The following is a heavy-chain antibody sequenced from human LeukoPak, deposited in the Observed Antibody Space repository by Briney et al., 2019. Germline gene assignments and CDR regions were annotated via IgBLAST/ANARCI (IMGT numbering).Heavy chain of an antibody. CDR2: IFTSGST. V-gene: IGHV4-4*07. J-gene: IGHJ4*02. D-gene: IGHD3-10*01. CDR1: GGSIGSYY. Sequence: PSETLSLTCTVSGGSIGSYYWSWVRQPAGKGLEWIGRIFTSGSTDYNASLKSRVTMSVDTSKNQFSLKLTSVTAADTAVYYCARDAGEDQFDYWGQGIPVTVSS. CDR3: ARDAGEDQFDY.